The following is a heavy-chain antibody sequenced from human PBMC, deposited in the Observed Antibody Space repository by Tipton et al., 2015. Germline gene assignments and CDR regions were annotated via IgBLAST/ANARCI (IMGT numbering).Heavy chain of an antibody. CDR2: IYYSGRT. CDR1: GGSISSGGYY. D-gene: IGHD3-22*01. Sequence: TLSLTCTVSGGSISSGGYYWSWIRQHPGKGLEWIGNIYYSGRTHYNPSLKSRVTISVDTSKNHFSLSLSSVTAADTAVYYCARDRIVVVANYYYGMDVWGQGTTVTVSS. V-gene: IGHV4-31*03. J-gene: IGHJ6*02. CDR3: ARDRIVVVANYYYGMDV.